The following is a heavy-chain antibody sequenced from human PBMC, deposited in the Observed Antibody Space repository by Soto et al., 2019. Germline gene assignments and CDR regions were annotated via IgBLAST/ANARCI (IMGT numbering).Heavy chain of an antibody. CDR1: GFTFSTYG. Sequence: QVQLVESGGGVVQPGRSLRLSCAASGFTFSTYGMHWVRQAPGKGLEWVAFIAYDESNKYFADAVKGRFTISRDNSQNTLYLPMNRLRPEDTAVYYCARSPYYYNSESLNWFDPWGLGPLVTVSS. J-gene: IGHJ5*02. CDR3: ARSPYYYNSESLNWFDP. V-gene: IGHV3-30*03. CDR2: IAYDESNK. D-gene: IGHD3-10*01.